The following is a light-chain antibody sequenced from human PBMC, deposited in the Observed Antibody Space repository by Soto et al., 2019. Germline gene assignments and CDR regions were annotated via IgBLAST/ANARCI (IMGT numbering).Light chain of an antibody. CDR3: AAWDGSLNGVL. Sequence: QSVLTQPPSTSGTPGQRVTISCSGSSSNIGTNLVYWYQLVPGTAPQLLIYGNEERPSGVPGRFSGSNSGTSASLAISGLQSEDEDDYYCAAWDGSLNGVLFGGGTKVTVL. J-gene: IGLJ2*01. V-gene: IGLV1-44*01. CDR1: SSNIGTNL. CDR2: GNE.